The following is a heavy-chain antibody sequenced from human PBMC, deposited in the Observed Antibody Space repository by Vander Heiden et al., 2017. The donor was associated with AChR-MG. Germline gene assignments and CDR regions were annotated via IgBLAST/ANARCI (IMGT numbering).Heavy chain of an antibody. D-gene: IGHD2-2*01. Sequence: QVQLPQWCAGLLKPSETLSLTCAVYGGSFSGYYWSWIRQPPGKGLEWIGEINHSGSTNYNPSLKSRVTISVDTSKNQFSLKLSSVTAADTAVYYCARDRQYCSSTSCYQYYYYYGMDVWGQGTTVTVSS. CDR2: INHSGST. V-gene: IGHV4-34*01. CDR1: GGSFSGYY. CDR3: ARDRQYCSSTSCYQYYYYYGMDV. J-gene: IGHJ6*02.